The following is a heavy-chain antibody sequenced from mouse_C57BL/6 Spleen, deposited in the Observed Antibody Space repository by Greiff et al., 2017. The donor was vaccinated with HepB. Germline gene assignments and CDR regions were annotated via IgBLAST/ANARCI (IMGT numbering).Heavy chain of an antibody. D-gene: IGHD1-1*01. CDR1: GYTFTDYE. J-gene: IGHJ3*01. CDR2: IDPETGGT. V-gene: IGHV1-15*01. Sequence: VQLQQSGAELVRPGASVTLSCKASGYTFTDYEMHWVKQTPVHGLEWIGAIDPETGGTAYNQKFKGKAILTADKSSSTAYMELRSLTSEDSAVYYCTRVGYYGSSPWFAYWGQGTLVTVSA. CDR3: TRVGYYGSSPWFAY.